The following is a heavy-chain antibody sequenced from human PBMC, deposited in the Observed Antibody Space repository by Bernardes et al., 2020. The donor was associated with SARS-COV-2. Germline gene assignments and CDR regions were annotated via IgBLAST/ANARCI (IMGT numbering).Heavy chain of an antibody. CDR2: ISVSVGST. Sequence: GGSLRLSCAASGFTFSSYAMSWVRQAPGKWLEWVSSISVSVGSTYYADPVKGRFTISRDNSKNTLYLQMNSLRAEDTAVYYCAKEGIVAMIGGEFDYWGQGTLVTVSS. D-gene: IGHD5-12*01. J-gene: IGHJ4*02. CDR3: AKEGIVAMIGGEFDY. CDR1: GFTFSSYA. V-gene: IGHV3-23*01.